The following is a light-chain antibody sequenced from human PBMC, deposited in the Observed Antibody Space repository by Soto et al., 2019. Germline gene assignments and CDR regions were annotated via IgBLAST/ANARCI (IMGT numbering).Light chain of an antibody. Sequence: EIVLTQSPATLSLSPGERATLSCGASQSVNSNNLAWYQQKPGLAPRLLIYDVSNRASGIPDRFSGSGSGTDFTLTISRREPEDFAVYYWQCYDNSPTFGQGTKVEIK. CDR2: DVS. J-gene: IGKJ1*01. V-gene: IGKV3D-20*01. CDR1: QSVNSNN. CDR3: QCYDNSPT.